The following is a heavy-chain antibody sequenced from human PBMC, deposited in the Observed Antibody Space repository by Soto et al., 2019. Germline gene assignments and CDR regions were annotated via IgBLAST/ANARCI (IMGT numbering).Heavy chain of an antibody. J-gene: IGHJ5*02. Sequence: SETLSLTCAVDGESFSEYYWSWIRQPPGKGLEWIGENNHRGSSNYNPSLKSRVSIVVDSSKNQFSLQLNSVTPEDTAVYYCARASMVAAIDPGRDNWFDPWGQGTLVTVSS. D-gene: IGHD2-15*01. CDR3: ARASMVAAIDPGRDNWFDP. CDR2: NNHRGSS. V-gene: IGHV4-34*01. CDR1: GESFSEYY.